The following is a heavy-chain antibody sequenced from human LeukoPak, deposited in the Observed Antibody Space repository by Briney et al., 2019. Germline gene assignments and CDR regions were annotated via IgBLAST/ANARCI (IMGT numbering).Heavy chain of an antibody. V-gene: IGHV4-4*09. J-gene: IGHJ5*02. CDR1: GGSISSYY. D-gene: IGHD3-3*01. CDR3: ARHQTYYDFWSGYYTGWFDP. Sequence: SETLSLTCTVSGGSISSYYWSWIRQPPGKGLGWIGYIYTCGSTNYNPSLKSRVTISVDTSKNQFSLKLSSVTAADTAVYYCARHQTYYDFWSGYYTGWFDPWGQGTLVTVSS. CDR2: IYTCGST.